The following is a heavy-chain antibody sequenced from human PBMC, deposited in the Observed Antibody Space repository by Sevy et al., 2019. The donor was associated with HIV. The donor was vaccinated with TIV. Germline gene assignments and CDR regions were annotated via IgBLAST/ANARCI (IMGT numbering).Heavy chain of an antibody. CDR1: GFTVSSNY. V-gene: IGHV3-53*01. J-gene: IGHJ4*02. CDR2: IYSGGST. Sequence: GGSLRLSCAASGFTVSSNYMSWVRQAPGKGLEWVSVIYSGGSTYYADSVKGRFTISRDNSKNTLYLQMNSLRAEDTAVYYCARAHHAGCSGGSCFRPVAGYFDYWGQGTLVTVSS. D-gene: IGHD2-15*01. CDR3: ARAHHAGCSGGSCFRPVAGYFDY.